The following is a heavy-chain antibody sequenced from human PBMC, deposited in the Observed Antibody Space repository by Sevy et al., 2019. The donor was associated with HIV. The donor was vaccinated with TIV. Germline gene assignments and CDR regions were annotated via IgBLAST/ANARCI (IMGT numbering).Heavy chain of an antibody. J-gene: IGHJ3*02. D-gene: IGHD3-22*01. CDR1: GFSFSRSA. Sequence: GGSLRLSCAASGFSFSRSAMHWVRQAPGKGLEWVAVISYDGSNKYYADSVKGRFTISRDNSKNTLYLQMNSLRAEDTAVYYCAKGGITMIVVVTYAFDIWGQGTMVTVSS. CDR3: AKGGITMIVVVTYAFDI. CDR2: ISYDGSNK. V-gene: IGHV3-30*04.